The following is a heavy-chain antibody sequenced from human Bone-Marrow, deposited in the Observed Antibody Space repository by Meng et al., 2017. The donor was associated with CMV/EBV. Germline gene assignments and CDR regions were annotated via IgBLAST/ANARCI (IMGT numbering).Heavy chain of an antibody. Sequence: ETLSLTCAASGFTFSGSSMHWVRQASGRGLEWVGRIRTKGNNYATAYAASVKGRFTISRDDSKDTVYLQMNSLKTEDTAVYYCAKTLVSTTEGYWGQGTLVTVSS. J-gene: IGHJ4*02. CDR3: AKTLVSTTEGY. CDR1: GFTFSGSS. CDR2: IRTKGNNYAT. D-gene: IGHD4-17*01. V-gene: IGHV3-73*01.